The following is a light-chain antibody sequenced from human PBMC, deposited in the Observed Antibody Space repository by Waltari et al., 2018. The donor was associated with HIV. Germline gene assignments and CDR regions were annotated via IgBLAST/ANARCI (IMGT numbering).Light chain of an antibody. J-gene: IGLJ3*02. CDR3: AAGEGGVNGWV. CDR1: SSDTAANP. Sequence: QPVLTQPPPAPCPPGQSVTSPCPALSSDTAANPVMRYQQSAGTAPKPLNPSNNRRPAGATGLSAGNKSGTAASLAIRGLEDEEEADYCCAAGEGGVNGWVFGGGTKLTVL. V-gene: IGLV1-44*01. CDR2: SNN.